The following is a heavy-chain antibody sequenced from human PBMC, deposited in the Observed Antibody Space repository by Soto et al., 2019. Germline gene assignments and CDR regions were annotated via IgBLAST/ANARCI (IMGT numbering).Heavy chain of an antibody. J-gene: IGHJ5*02. D-gene: IGHD2-2*01. Sequence: PGGSLRLSCAASGFTFSSYWMTWVRQAPGKGLEWVANIKRDGSERYYVDSVKGRFTISRDNAKNQMYLQMNSLRAEDTAVYYCASIIVENNWFDPWGQGTLVTVSS. CDR2: IKRDGSER. CDR1: GFTFSSYW. CDR3: ASIIVENNWFDP. V-gene: IGHV3-7*01.